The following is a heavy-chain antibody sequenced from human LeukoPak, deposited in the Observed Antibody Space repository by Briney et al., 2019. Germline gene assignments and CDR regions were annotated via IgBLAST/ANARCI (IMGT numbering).Heavy chain of an antibody. Sequence: ASVKVSCRASGYTFTSYYMHWVRQAPGQGLEWMGIINPSGGSTSYAQKFQGRVTMTRDMSTSTVYMELNSLRAEDTAVYYCARDRSGYVFGGYWGQGTLVTVSS. D-gene: IGHD6-25*01. J-gene: IGHJ4*02. CDR3: ARDRSGYVFGGY. CDR1: GYTFTSYY. V-gene: IGHV1-46*01. CDR2: INPSGGST.